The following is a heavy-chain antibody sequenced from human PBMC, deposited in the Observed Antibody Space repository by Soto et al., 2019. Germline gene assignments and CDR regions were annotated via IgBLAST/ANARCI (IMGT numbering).Heavy chain of an antibody. Sequence: LSLTCTVSGGSISSYYWIWIRQPPVKGLEWIGYIYYSGSTNYNPSLKSRVTISVDTSKNQFSLKLSSVTAADTAVYYCARDTITIFGVDYYGMDVWGQGTTVTVSS. V-gene: IGHV4-59*01. D-gene: IGHD3-3*01. CDR2: IYYSGST. J-gene: IGHJ6*02. CDR1: GGSISSYY. CDR3: ARDTITIFGVDYYGMDV.